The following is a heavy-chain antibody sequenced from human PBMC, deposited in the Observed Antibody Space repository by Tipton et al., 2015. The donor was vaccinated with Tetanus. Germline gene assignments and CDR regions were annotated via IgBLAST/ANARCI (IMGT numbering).Heavy chain of an antibody. J-gene: IGHJ3*02. CDR3: ARIGWLQQNKPAFDI. Sequence: TLSLTCNVSGGSITSYYWSWIRQPPGRGLEWIGEIHPSGSTNYSPSLRSRVTLSVDTSKNQFSLKLSSVTAADTAVYYCARIGWLQQNKPAFDIWGQGTVVTVSS. CDR2: IHPSGST. D-gene: IGHD6-19*01. CDR1: GGSITSYY. V-gene: IGHV4-59*01.